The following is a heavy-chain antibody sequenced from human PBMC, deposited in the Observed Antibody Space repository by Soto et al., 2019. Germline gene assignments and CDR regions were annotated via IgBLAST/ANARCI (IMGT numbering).Heavy chain of an antibody. J-gene: IGHJ6*02. Sequence: QVQLQESGPGLVKPSETLSLTCTVSGGSISSYYWSWIRQPPGKGLEWIGYIYYSGSTNYNPSLKSRVTISVDTSKNQFSLKLSSVTAADTAVYYCARTRLGYSGYDSLRYYYGMDVWGQGTTVTVSS. CDR2: IYYSGST. D-gene: IGHD5-12*01. V-gene: IGHV4-59*01. CDR1: GGSISSYY. CDR3: ARTRLGYSGYDSLRYYYGMDV.